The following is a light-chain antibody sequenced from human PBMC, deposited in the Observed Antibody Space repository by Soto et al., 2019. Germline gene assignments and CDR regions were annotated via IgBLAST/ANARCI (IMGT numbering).Light chain of an antibody. CDR1: QSVSSN. J-gene: IGKJ4*01. V-gene: IGKV3-15*01. Sequence: EIVMTQGPATLSVAPGEGGTLSCRASQSVSSNIAWYQQKPGQAPRLLIYDASTRASGIPARFSGSGSGTDFTLTICSLQAEDLATYHCQQTRSYPSTLGGGTKLDIK. CDR3: QQTRSYPST. CDR2: DAS.